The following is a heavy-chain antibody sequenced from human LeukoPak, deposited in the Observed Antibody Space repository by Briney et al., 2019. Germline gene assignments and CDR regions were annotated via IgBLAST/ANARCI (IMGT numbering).Heavy chain of an antibody. V-gene: IGHV1-69*06. CDR1: GGSFSSYG. CDR3: ARRTTSVAFDI. Sequence: ASVKVSCKASGGSFSSYGISWVRQAPGQGLEWVGRIIPIFGTANYAQEFQDRVNITADKSTSIVYMELSSLRSEDTAVYYCARRTTSVAFDIWGQGTMVTVSS. CDR2: IIPIFGTA. D-gene: IGHD2-2*01. J-gene: IGHJ3*02.